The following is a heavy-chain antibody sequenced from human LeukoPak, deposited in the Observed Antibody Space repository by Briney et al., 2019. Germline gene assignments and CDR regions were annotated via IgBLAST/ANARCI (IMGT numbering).Heavy chain of an antibody. J-gene: IGHJ6*03. CDR1: GLTVSSNY. Sequence: GGSLRLSCAASGLTVSSNYMSWVRQAPGKGLEWVSVIYSGGSTYYADSVKGRFTIPRDNSKNTLYLQMNSLRAEDTAVYYCASGSGSYRTPYYYMDVWGTGTTVTVSS. D-gene: IGHD3-10*01. CDR2: IYSGGST. CDR3: ASGSGSYRTPYYYMDV. V-gene: IGHV3-53*01.